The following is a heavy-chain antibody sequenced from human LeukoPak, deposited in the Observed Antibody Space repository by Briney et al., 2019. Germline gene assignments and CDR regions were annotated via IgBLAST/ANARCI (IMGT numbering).Heavy chain of an antibody. D-gene: IGHD6-13*01. CDR1: GGSISSYY. V-gene: IGHV4-59*01. Sequence: SETLSLTCTVSGGSISSYYWSWIRQPPGKGLEWIGYIYYSGSTNYNPSLKSRVTISVDTSKDQFSLKLSSVTAADTAVYYCARERQQLVYYYYYYYMDVWGKGTTVTVSS. CDR2: IYYSGST. J-gene: IGHJ6*03. CDR3: ARERQQLVYYYYYYYMDV.